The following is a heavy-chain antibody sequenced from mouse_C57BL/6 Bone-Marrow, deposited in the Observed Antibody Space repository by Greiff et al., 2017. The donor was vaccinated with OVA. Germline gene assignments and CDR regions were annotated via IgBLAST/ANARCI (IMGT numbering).Heavy chain of an antibody. J-gene: IGHJ1*03. Sequence: EVQVVESGGGLVQPGGSLSLSCAASGFTFTDYYMSWVRQPPGKALEWLGFIRNKANGYTTEYSASVKGRFTISRDNSQSILYLQMNALRAEDSATYYCARYIELGGYFDVWGTGTTVTVSS. CDR2: IRNKANGYTT. D-gene: IGHD4-1*01. CDR3: ARYIELGGYFDV. V-gene: IGHV7-3*01. CDR1: GFTFTDYY.